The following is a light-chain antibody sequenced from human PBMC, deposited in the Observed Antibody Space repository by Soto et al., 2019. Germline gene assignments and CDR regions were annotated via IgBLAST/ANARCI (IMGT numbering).Light chain of an antibody. CDR2: DAY. CDR1: QDINNY. J-gene: IGKJ5*01. Sequence: IRLTQSRSPLSASVGVCVTISCQASQDINNYLTWYQQKPGRAPKLLIYDAYNLEAGVPSRLRGSGSGTVFTFTIRRLQPEDIATYYCQQYENLPTFGHGTRLEIK. V-gene: IGKV1-33*01. CDR3: QQYENLPT.